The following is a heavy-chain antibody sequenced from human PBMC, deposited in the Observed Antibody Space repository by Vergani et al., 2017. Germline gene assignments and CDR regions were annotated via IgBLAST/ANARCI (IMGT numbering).Heavy chain of an antibody. CDR2: IYYSGST. Sequence: QVQLQESGPGLVKPSQTLSLTCTVSGGSISSGGYYWSWIRQHPGKGLEWIGYIYYSGSTYYNPSLKSRVTISVDPSKNQFSLKLSSVTAADTAVYYCARDLRPGGYDPNYYGMDVWGQGTTVTVSS. J-gene: IGHJ6*02. CDR1: GGSISSGGYY. CDR3: ARDLRPGGYDPNYYGMDV. D-gene: IGHD5-12*01. V-gene: IGHV4-31*03.